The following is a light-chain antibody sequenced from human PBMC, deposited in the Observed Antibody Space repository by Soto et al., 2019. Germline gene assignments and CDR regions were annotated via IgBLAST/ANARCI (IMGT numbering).Light chain of an antibody. CDR3: HQYDSSPT. J-gene: IGKJ5*01. CDR2: AAS. Sequence: IVFTQSPGTLSLSPWEIATLSCRASQSVTCSSLAWYQQKPGQAPRLLIYAASSRATGISDRFSGSGSGTDFTLTISRLEPGDFAVYYCHQYDSSPTFGQGTRLEIK. CDR1: QSVTCSS. V-gene: IGKV3-20*01.